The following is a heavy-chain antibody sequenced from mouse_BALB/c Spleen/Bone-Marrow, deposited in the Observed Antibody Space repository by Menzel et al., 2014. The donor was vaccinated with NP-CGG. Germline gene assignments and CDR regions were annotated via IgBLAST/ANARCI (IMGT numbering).Heavy chain of an antibody. CDR2: IDPYDSET. V-gene: IGHV1-52*01. CDR1: GYTFTSYW. J-gene: IGHJ4*01. CDR3: ARSPDTYPSMDY. Sequence: QVQLQQSGAELVRPGASVKLSCKASGYTFTSYWMNWVKQRPEQGLEWIGRIDPYDSETHYNQKFRDKAILTVDKSSRIAFMQLSRLTSEDSAVYYCARSPDTYPSMDYWGQGTPVTVSS.